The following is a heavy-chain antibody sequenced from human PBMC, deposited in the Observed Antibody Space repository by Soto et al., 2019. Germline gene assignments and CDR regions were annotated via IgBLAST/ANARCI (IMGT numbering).Heavy chain of an antibody. V-gene: IGHV4-59*02. CDR3: ARDHPHSYGVYYFDY. CDR2: IYSSGIT. J-gene: IGHJ4*02. CDR1: GGSVSGYH. Sequence: SETLSLTCNVSGGSVSGYHWSWIRQPPGKGLEWIGYIYSSGITHYNPSLQNRVTISIDTSKNQVSLKVNSVTAADTAVYYCARDHPHSYGVYYFDYWGQGTPVTVSS. D-gene: IGHD5-18*01.